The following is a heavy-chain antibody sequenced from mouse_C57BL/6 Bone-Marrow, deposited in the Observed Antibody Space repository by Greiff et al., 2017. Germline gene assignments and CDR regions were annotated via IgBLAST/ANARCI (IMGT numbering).Heavy chain of an antibody. J-gene: IGHJ3*01. D-gene: IGHD3-1*01. V-gene: IGHV1-50*01. CDR3: ARGGYWFAY. CDR1: GYTFTSYW. Sequence: QVQLQQSGAELVKPGASVKLSCKASGYTFTSYWMQWVKQRPGQGLEWIGEIDPSDSYTNYTQKFKGKATLTVDTSSSTAYMQLSSLTSEDSAVYYCARGGYWFAYWGQGTLVTVSA. CDR2: IDPSDSYT.